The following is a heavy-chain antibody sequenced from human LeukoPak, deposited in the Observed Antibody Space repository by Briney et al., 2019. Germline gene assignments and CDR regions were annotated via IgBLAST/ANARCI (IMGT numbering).Heavy chain of an antibody. CDR2: IYYSGSI. J-gene: IGHJ5*02. Sequence: SETLSLTCTVSGGSISSYYWSWIRQPPGKGLEWIGYIYYSGSINYNPSLKSRVTISVDTSRNQFSLKLSSVTAADTAVYYCARVGSSSSSFRWFDPWGQGTLVIVSS. D-gene: IGHD6-6*01. CDR3: ARVGSSSSSFRWFDP. CDR1: GGSISSYY. V-gene: IGHV4-59*01.